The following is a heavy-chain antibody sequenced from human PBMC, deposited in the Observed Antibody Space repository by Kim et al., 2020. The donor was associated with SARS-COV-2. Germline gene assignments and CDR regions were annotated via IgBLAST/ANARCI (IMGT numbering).Heavy chain of an antibody. CDR3: AKGSRFGYEVDY. J-gene: IGHJ4*02. Sequence: YYADSVKGRFTISRDNSKNTLYLQMNSLRAEDTAVYYCAKGSRFGYEVDYWGQGTLVTVSS. V-gene: IGHV3-23*01. D-gene: IGHD3-10*01.